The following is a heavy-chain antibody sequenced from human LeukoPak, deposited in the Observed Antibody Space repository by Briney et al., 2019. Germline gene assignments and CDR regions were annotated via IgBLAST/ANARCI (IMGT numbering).Heavy chain of an antibody. CDR1: GFTFSSYG. Sequence: GGSLRLSCAASGFTFSSYGMHWVRQAPGKGLEWVAVISYDGSNKYYADSVKGRFTISRDNSKNTLYLQMNSLRAEDTAVYYCAKDGGIAAAGTRWFDPWGQGTLVTVSS. CDR2: ISYDGSNK. V-gene: IGHV3-30*18. CDR3: AKDGGIAAAGTRWFDP. J-gene: IGHJ5*02. D-gene: IGHD6-13*01.